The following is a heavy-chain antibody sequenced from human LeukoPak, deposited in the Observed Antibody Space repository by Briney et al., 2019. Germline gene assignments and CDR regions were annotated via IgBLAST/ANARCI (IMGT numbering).Heavy chain of an antibody. J-gene: IGHJ4*02. CDR1: GGSISSYY. D-gene: IGHD2-21*02. CDR3: ARSHDRFENLYCGGDCYWGYFDY. V-gene: IGHV4-59*08. CDR2: IYYSGST. Sequence: PSETLSLTCTVSGGSISSYYWSWIRQPPGKGLEWIGYIYYSGSTNYNPSLKSRVTISVDTSKNQFSLKLSSVTAADTAVYYCARSHDRFENLYCGGDCYWGYFDYWGQGTLVTVSS.